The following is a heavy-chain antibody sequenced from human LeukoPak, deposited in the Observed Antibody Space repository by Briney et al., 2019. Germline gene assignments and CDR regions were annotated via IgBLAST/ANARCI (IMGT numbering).Heavy chain of an antibody. V-gene: IGHV4-30-4*01. CDR3: ARVGYSYGIRFDY. J-gene: IGHJ4*02. CDR2: IYYSGST. Sequence: SETLSLTCTVSGGSISSGDYYWSWIRQPPGKGLEWIGYIYYSGSTYYNPSLKSRVTISVDTSKNQFSLKLSSVTAADTAVYYCARVGYSYGIRFDYWGQGTLVTVSS. D-gene: IGHD5-18*01. CDR1: GGSISSGDYY.